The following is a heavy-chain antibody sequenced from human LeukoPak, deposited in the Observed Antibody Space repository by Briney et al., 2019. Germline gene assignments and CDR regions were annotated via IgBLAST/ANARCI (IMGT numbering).Heavy chain of an antibody. V-gene: IGHV4-34*01. D-gene: IGHD5-12*01. J-gene: IGHJ6*04. CDR2: INHSGST. Sequence: PSETLSLTCAVYGGSFSGYYWSWIRQPPGKGLEWIGEINHSGSTNYNPSLKSRVTISVDTSKNQFSLKLSSVTAADTAVYYCARYRGYSGYDLLDVWGKGTTVTVSS. CDR1: GGSFSGYY. CDR3: ARYRGYSGYDLLDV.